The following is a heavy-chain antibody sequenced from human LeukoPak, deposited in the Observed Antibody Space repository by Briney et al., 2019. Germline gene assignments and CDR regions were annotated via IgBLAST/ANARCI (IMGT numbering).Heavy chain of an antibody. Sequence: SETLSLTCTVSGGSISSYYWSWIRQPPGKGLDWIGYIYYSGSPNYNPSLKSRVTISVDRSKNQLSLKLTSVTAADTAVYFCARQGCSGGNCYGDDAFDIWGQGTMVTVPS. D-gene: IGHD2-15*01. CDR1: GGSISSYY. V-gene: IGHV4-59*08. J-gene: IGHJ3*02. CDR3: ARQGCSGGNCYGDDAFDI. CDR2: IYYSGSP.